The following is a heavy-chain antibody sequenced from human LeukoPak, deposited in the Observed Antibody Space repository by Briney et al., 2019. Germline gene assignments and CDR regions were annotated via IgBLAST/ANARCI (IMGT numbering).Heavy chain of an antibody. CDR1: GGSISSYY. CDR3: ARRPSMRGPIDY. V-gene: IGHV4-59*08. D-gene: IGHD2-8*01. Sequence: SETLSLTCTVSGGSISSYYWSWIRQPPGKGLEWIGYIYYSGSTNCNPSLKSRVTISVDTSKNQFSLKLSSVTAADTAVYYCARRPSMRGPIDYWGQGTLITVSS. J-gene: IGHJ4*02. CDR2: IYYSGST.